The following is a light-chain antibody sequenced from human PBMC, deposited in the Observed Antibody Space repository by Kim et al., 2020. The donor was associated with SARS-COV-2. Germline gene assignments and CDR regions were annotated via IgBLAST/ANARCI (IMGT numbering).Light chain of an antibody. CDR3: NSRDFSGLYV. J-gene: IGLJ1*01. CDR1: SLRSYY. Sequence: SSELTQDPAVSVALGQTVRITCQGDSLRSYYASWYQQKPGQAPVVVIYGKNNRPSGIPDRFSGSSSGNTASLTITGARAEDEADYYCNSRDFSGLYVFGTGTEFTV. V-gene: IGLV3-19*01. CDR2: GKN.